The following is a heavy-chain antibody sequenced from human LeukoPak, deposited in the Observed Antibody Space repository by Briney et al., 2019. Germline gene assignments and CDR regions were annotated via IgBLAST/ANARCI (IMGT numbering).Heavy chain of an antibody. CDR3: ARDQMSSDWPSPAFDY. CDR1: GFTFSSYS. CDR2: ISSSSSYI. J-gene: IGHJ4*02. D-gene: IGHD3/OR15-3a*01. V-gene: IGHV3-21*01. Sequence: GGSLRLSCAASGFTFSSYSMNWVRQAPGKGLEWVSSISSSSSYIYYADSVKGRFTISRDNAKSSLYLQMNSLRAEDTAVYDCARDQMSSDWPSPAFDYWGQGTLVTVSS.